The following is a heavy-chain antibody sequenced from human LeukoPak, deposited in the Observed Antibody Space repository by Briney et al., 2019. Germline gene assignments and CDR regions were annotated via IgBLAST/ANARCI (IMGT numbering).Heavy chain of an antibody. J-gene: IGHJ4*02. V-gene: IGHV4-59*01. CDR2: FHDSEST. CDR1: GGSISNSY. CDR3: ARGDASGRPGIGFDF. D-gene: IGHD1-26*01. Sequence: SETLSLTCTVSGGSISNSYWSWIRQPPGKGLEWIGFFHDSESTNYNPSLESRVSISLDTSKNQVSLWLSSVTAADTAVYHCARGDASGRPGIGFDFWGQGTLVTVSS.